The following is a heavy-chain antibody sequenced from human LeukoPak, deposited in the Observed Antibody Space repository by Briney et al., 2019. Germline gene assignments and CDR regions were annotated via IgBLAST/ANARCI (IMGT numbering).Heavy chain of an antibody. V-gene: IGHV4-4*09. Sequence: PSETLSLTCTVSGGSISGYYWSWIRQPPGKGLEWIGYIYANGSTNYNPSLKRRATMSVDKSKNKFSLQLSTVSAVDTAAYYCAKKVVAAAGHYFDYWGQGTLVPVSS. D-gene: IGHD6-13*01. CDR1: GGSISGYY. CDR3: AKKVVAAAGHYFDY. J-gene: IGHJ4*02. CDR2: IYANGST.